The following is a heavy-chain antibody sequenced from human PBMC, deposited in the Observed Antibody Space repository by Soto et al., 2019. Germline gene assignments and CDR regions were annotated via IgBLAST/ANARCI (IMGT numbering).Heavy chain of an antibody. CDR2: IYYAGSI. V-gene: IGHV4-31*03. CDR3: ARGLTTLYYFDS. J-gene: IGHJ4*02. D-gene: IGHD1-1*01. CDR1: GGSISRSVYY. Sequence: QVQLQESGPGLVKSSQTLSLTCSVSGGSISRSVYYWTWLRQHPGKGLEWMGHIYYAGSIYSNPSLKSRLSISLDTSKNQFSLKLSSVTAADTAVYYCARGLTTLYYFDSWGQGTLVSVSS.